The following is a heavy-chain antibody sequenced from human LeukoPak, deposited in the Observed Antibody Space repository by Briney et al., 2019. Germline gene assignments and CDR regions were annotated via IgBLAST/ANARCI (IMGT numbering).Heavy chain of an antibody. CDR1: GYTFTGYY. J-gene: IGHJ4*02. CDR3: ASIEVGGSYHDY. Sequence: APVKVSCKASGYTFTGYYTHWVRQAPGQGLEWMGWINPNSGGTNYAQKFQGRVTMTRDTSISTAYMELSRLRSDDTAVYYCASIEVGGSYHDYWGQGTLVTVSS. D-gene: IGHD2-15*01. CDR2: INPNSGGT. V-gene: IGHV1-2*02.